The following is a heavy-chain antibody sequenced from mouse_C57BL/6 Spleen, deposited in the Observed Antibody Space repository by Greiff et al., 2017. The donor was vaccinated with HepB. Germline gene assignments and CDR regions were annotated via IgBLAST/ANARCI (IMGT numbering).Heavy chain of an antibody. CDR2: IDPSDSYT. CDR1: GYTFTSYW. V-gene: IGHV1-69*01. J-gene: IGHJ2*01. Sequence: QVQLQQPGAELVMPGASVKLSCKASGYTFTSYWMHWVKQRPGQGLEWIGEIDPSDSYTNYNQKFKGKSTLTVDKSSSTAYMRLSSLTSEDSACYYSARADDGYDYWGQGTTLTVSS. CDR3: ARADDGYDY. D-gene: IGHD2-3*01.